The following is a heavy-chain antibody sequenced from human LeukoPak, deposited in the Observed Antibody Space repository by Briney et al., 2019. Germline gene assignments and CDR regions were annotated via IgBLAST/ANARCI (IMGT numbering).Heavy chain of an antibody. J-gene: IGHJ3*02. D-gene: IGHD3-10*01. CDR1: GFPFSQYH. CDR2: ISSSGSTR. V-gene: IGHV3-11*04. CDR3: ARTYGSVEGAFDI. Sequence: PGGPLRLSCAASGFPFSQYHMSWLRQAPEKALEWVSYISSSGSTRYYADSVKGRFTISRDKAKNSLYLQMNSLRAEDTAVYYCARTYGSVEGAFDIWGQGTMVTVSS.